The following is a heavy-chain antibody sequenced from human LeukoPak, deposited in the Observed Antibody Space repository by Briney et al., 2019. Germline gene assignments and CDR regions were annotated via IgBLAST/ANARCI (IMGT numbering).Heavy chain of an antibody. D-gene: IGHD6-19*01. V-gene: IGHV5-51*01. Sequence: GAALKISSKGSGSSFTSYWIGWVRRMPGKGLEWMGIIYPGDSDTRYSPSFQGQVTISADKSINTAYLKWSSLKASDTAMYYCARQQWLPAPDYWGQGTLVTASS. J-gene: IGHJ4*02. CDR3: ARQQWLPAPDY. CDR1: GSSFTSYW. CDR2: IYPGDSDT.